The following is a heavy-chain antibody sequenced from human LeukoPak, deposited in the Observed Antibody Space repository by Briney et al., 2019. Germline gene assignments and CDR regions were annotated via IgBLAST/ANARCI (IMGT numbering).Heavy chain of an antibody. CDR1: GGSISSYY. Sequence: PSETLSLTCTVSGGSISSYYWSWIRQPPGKGLEWIGYIYYSGSTNYNPSLKSRVTISVDTSKNQFSLKLSSVTAADTAVYYCARGDQVVAATGYWFDPWGQGTLVTVSS. D-gene: IGHD2-15*01. J-gene: IGHJ5*02. V-gene: IGHV4-59*01. CDR2: IYYSGST. CDR3: ARGDQVVAATGYWFDP.